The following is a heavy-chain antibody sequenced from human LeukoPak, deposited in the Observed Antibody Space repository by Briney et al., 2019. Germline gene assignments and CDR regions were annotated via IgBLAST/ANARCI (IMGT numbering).Heavy chain of an antibody. Sequence: RSLRLSCAASGFTFSSYGMHWVRRAPGKGLEWVAVISYDGSNKYYADSVKGRFTISRDNSKNTLYLQMNSLRAEDTAVYYCAKAETWIQLWLLGYWGQGTLVTVSS. CDR1: GFTFSSYG. J-gene: IGHJ4*02. CDR3: AKAETWIQLWLLGY. V-gene: IGHV3-30*18. CDR2: ISYDGSNK. D-gene: IGHD5-18*01.